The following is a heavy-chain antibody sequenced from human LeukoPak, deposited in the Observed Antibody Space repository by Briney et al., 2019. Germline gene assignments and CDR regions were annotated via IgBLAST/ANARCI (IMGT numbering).Heavy chain of an antibody. J-gene: IGHJ5*02. CDR3: ARERQQLPRSWFDP. CDR1: GDSISPYY. Sequence: PSETLSLTCTVSGDSISPYYWNWIRQPPGKRLEWIAYVHYSGTTNYNPSLKSRVIISVDTSKNQLSLKLSSVTAADTAVYYCARERQQLPRSWFDPWGQGTLVTVSS. V-gene: IGHV4-59*12. CDR2: VHYSGTT. D-gene: IGHD6-13*01.